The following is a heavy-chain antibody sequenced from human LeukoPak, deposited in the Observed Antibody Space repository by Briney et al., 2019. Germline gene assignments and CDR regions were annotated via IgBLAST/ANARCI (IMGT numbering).Heavy chain of an antibody. CDR2: IGGNGINP. CDR3: VRDVAPDGMVWFDP. V-gene: IGHV3-74*01. J-gene: IGHJ5*02. Sequence: GGSLRLSCAASGFTFSTYWMYWVRQTPGKGLVWVSRIGGNGINPTYADFVKGRFTMSRDNAKNTLYLQMNSLRVDDTAVYYCVRDVAPDGMVWFDPWGQGTLVTVSS. D-gene: IGHD2-2*01. CDR1: GFTFSTYW.